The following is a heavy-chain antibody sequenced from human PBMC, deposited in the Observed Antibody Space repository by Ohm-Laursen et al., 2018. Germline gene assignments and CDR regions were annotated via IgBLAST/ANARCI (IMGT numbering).Heavy chain of an antibody. Sequence: GTLSLTCTVSGGSISNYYWNWIRQPPGKGLEWIGYIYYSGSTNYNPSLKSRVTISLDTSKNQFSLKLSSVTAADTAVYYCARHLGAWGDSWGQGILVTVSS. CDR1: GGSISNYY. CDR2: IYYSGST. CDR3: ARHLGAWGDS. V-gene: IGHV4-59*01. D-gene: IGHD3-16*01. J-gene: IGHJ4*02.